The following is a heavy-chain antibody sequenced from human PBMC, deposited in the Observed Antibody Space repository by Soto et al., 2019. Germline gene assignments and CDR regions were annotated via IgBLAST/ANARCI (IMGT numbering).Heavy chain of an antibody. J-gene: IGHJ4*02. D-gene: IGHD2-2*01. Sequence: QVQLVESGGGLVKPGGSLRLSCAACGFTFSDYYMSWIRQAPGKGLEWVSYISSSSSYTNYADSVKGRFTISRDNAKNSLYLQMNSLRAEDTAVYYCARDWELYCSSTSCYDDRFDYWGQGTLVTVSS. CDR2: ISSSSSYT. CDR1: GFTFSDYY. CDR3: ARDWELYCSSTSCYDDRFDY. V-gene: IGHV3-11*06.